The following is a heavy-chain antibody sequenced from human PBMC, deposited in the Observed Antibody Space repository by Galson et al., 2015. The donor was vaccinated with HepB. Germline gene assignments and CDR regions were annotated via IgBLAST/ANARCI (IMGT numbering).Heavy chain of an antibody. D-gene: IGHD5-18*01. J-gene: IGHJ4*02. CDR3: ARHVDTVMGGPYYFDF. V-gene: IGHV4-39*01. CDR1: GGSISGRNSD. Sequence: SQTLSLACSVSGGSISGRNSDWAWILQPPGKGLEWIGRIYYRGDPHYNPSLKSPVPLTVDPSKDQFSRHLSSVTAADTAVYYCARHVDTVMGGPYYFDFWGQGALVTVSS. CDR2: IYYRGDP.